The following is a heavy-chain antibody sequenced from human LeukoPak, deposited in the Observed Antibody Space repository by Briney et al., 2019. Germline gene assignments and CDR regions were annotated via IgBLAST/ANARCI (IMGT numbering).Heavy chain of an antibody. Sequence: SETLSLTCTVSGGSISSSSYYWGWIRQPPGKGLEWIGSIYYSGSTYYNPSLKSRVTISVDTSKNQFSLKLSSVTAADTAVYYCARLPRRNSSGWYVYFDYWGQGTLVTVSS. CDR3: ARLPRRNSSGWYVYFDY. D-gene: IGHD6-19*01. CDR1: GGSISSSSYY. V-gene: IGHV4-39*01. J-gene: IGHJ4*02. CDR2: IYYSGST.